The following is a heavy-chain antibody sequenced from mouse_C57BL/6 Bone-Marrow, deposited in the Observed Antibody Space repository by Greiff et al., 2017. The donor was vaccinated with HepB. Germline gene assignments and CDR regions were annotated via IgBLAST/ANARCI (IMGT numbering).Heavy chain of an antibody. CDR1: SFNIKDDY. Sequence: VQLQQSGAELVRPGASVKLSCTASSFNIKDDYMHWVKQRPEQGLEWIGWIDPENGDTEDASKCQGKATITADTSSNTAYLQLSSLTSEDTAVYYCTTWLPYPFAYWGQGTLVTVSA. CDR2: IDPENGDT. V-gene: IGHV14-4*01. CDR3: TTWLPYPFAY. D-gene: IGHD5-1*01. J-gene: IGHJ3*01.